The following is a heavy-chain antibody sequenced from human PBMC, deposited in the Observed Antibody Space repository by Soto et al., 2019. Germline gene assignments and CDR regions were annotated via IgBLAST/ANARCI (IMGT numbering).Heavy chain of an antibody. V-gene: IGHV4-59*01. CDR2: IYYSGST. CDR1: GGSISSYC. D-gene: IGHD6-6*01. Sequence: SETLSLTCTVSGGSISSYCWSWIRQPPGKGLEWIGYIYYSGSTNYNPSLKSRVTISVDTSKNQFSLKLSSVTAADTAVYYCARGRIAARPFFDYWGQGTLVTVSS. J-gene: IGHJ4*02. CDR3: ARGRIAARPFFDY.